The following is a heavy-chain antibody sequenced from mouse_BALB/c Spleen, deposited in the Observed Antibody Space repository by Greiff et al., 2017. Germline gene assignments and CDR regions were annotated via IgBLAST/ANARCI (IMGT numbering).Heavy chain of an antibody. CDR2: INPSSGYT. D-gene: IGHD1-1*01. Sequence: VKLMESGAELARPGASVKMSCKASGYTFTSYTMHWVKQRPGQGLEWIGYINPSSGYTNYNQKFKDKATLTADKSSSTAYMQLSSLTSEDSAVYYCARRGGSSYAMDYWGQGTSVTVSS. V-gene: IGHV1-4*01. CDR1: GYTFTSYT. CDR3: ARRGGSSYAMDY. J-gene: IGHJ4*01.